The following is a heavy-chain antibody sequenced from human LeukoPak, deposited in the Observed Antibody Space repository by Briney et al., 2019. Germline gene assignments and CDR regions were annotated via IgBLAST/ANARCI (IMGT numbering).Heavy chain of an antibody. CDR2: ISGSGGTT. D-gene: IGHD3-10*02. CDR3: AELGITMIGGV. Sequence: GGTLRLSCAASGFTFSSYGMSWVRQAPGKGLEWVSAISGSGGTTYYVDSVKGRFTISRDNSKNTLYLQINSLRAEDTAVYYCAELGITMIGGVWGKGTTVTISS. CDR1: GFTFSSYG. V-gene: IGHV3-23*01. J-gene: IGHJ6*04.